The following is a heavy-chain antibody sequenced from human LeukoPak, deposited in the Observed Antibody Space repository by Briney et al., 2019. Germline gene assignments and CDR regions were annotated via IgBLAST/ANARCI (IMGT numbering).Heavy chain of an antibody. J-gene: IGHJ5*02. V-gene: IGHV4-39*07. CDR2: IYYSGIT. Sequence: TPSETLSLTCTVSGGSISSSSYYWGWIRQPPGKGLEWIGNIYYSGITFYNPSLKSRITISVDTSKHQFSLKLSSVTAADTAVYSCARGADGVSSNSRGWFDPWGQGTLVTVSS. D-gene: IGHD2-15*01. CDR1: GGSISSSSYY. CDR3: ARGADGVSSNSRGWFDP.